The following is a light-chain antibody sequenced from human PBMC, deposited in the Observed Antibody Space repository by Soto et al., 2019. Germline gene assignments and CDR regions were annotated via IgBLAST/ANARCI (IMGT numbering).Light chain of an antibody. J-gene: IGKJ5*01. CDR1: QSVSSSY. Sequence: EIVLTQPPGTLSLSPGERATLSCRAIQSVSSSYLAWYQQKPGQAPRLLIYGASSRATGIPDRFSGSGSGTDFTLTISRLEPEDFAVYYCQQYNNWPPITFGQGTRLEIK. CDR3: QQYNNWPPIT. V-gene: IGKV3-20*01. CDR2: GAS.